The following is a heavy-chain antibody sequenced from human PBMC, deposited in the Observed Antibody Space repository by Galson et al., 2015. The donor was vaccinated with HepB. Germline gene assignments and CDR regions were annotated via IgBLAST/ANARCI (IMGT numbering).Heavy chain of an antibody. Sequence: QSGAEVKKPGESLKISCKGSGYSFTSYWIGWVRQMPGKGLEWMGIIYPGDSDTRYSPSFQGQVTISADKSISTAYLQWSSLKASDTAMYYCARLGDSSTSCCHFDYWGQGTLVTVSS. V-gene: IGHV5-51*03. D-gene: IGHD2-2*01. CDR3: ARLGDSSTSCCHFDY. CDR2: IYPGDSDT. CDR1: GYSFTSYW. J-gene: IGHJ4*02.